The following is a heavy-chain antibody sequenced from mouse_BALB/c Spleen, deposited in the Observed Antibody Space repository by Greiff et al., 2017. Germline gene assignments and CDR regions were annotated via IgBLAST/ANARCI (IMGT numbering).Heavy chain of an antibody. Sequence: EVQRVESGAELVKPGASVKLSCTASGFNFKDTYMHWVKQRPEQGLEWIGRIDPANGNTKYDPKFQGKATITADTSSNTAYLQLSSLTSEDTAVYYCARYYGYYFDYWGQGTTLTVSS. J-gene: IGHJ2*01. CDR1: GFNFKDTY. D-gene: IGHD1-1*01. CDR2: IDPANGNT. CDR3: ARYYGYYFDY. V-gene: IGHV14-3*02.